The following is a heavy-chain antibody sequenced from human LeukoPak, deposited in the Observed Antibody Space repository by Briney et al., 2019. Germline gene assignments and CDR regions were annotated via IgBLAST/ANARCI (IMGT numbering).Heavy chain of an antibody. CDR3: ARALRISDYDSSGYYPDY. J-gene: IGHJ4*02. Sequence: SETLSLTCAVYGGSFSGYYWSWIRQPPGKGLEWIGEINHSGSTNYNPSLKSRVTISVDTSKIQFSLKLSSVTAADTAVYYCARALRISDYDSSGYYPDYWGQGTLVTVSS. CDR2: INHSGST. CDR1: GGSFSGYY. V-gene: IGHV4-34*01. D-gene: IGHD3-22*01.